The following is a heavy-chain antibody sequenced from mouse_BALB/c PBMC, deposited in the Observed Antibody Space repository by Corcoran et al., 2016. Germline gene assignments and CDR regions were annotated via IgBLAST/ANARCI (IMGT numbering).Heavy chain of an antibody. Sequence: QVQLQQSGAELMKPGASVKISCKATGYTFSRYWIEWVKQRPGHGLEWIGEIIPGSGSTNYNENFKGKATFTADTSSNTAYMQLSSLTSEDSAVYNCARNWYWFSDVWGAGTTVTISS. V-gene: IGHV1-9*01. J-gene: IGHJ1*01. CDR2: IIPGSGST. CDR1: GYTFSRYW. D-gene: IGHD4-1*01. CDR3: ARNWYWFSDV.